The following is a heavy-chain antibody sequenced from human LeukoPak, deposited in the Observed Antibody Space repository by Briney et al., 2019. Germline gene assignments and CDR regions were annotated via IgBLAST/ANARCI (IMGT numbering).Heavy chain of an antibody. V-gene: IGHV3-23*01. CDR1: GFTFSGNA. CDR2: ISGSGGST. CDR3: ASTSYYYDSSVAIFHDAFDI. D-gene: IGHD3-22*01. Sequence: GGSLRLSCAASGFTFSGNAMSWVRQAPGKGLEWVSGISGSGGSTYYADSVKGRFTISRDNSKNTLYLQMNSLRAEDTAVYYCASTSYYYDSSVAIFHDAFDIWGQGTMVTVSS. J-gene: IGHJ3*02.